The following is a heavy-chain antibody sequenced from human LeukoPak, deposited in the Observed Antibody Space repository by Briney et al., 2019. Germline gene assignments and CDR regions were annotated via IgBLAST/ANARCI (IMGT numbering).Heavy chain of an antibody. J-gene: IGHJ4*02. V-gene: IGHV3-21*06. D-gene: IGHD2-2*01. CDR3: ARGVRTFDY. CDR1: GFTFNTYS. CDR2: IDSSGGYM. Sequence: GGSLRLSCEASGFTFNTYSMNWALQPPGKGLEWVSSIDSSGGYMFYADSVKGRFIISRDNAKDSLYLQMNSLRAEDTAVYYCARGVRTFDYWGQGTLVTVFS.